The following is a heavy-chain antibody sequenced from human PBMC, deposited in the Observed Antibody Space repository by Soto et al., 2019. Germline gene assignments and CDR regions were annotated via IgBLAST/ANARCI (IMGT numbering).Heavy chain of an antibody. Sequence: EVQLVESGGGLVQPGGSLRLSCAASGFTFSSYSMNWVRQAPGKGLEWVSYISGSSSTIYYADSVKGRFTISRDNAKNSLYLQMNSLRDEDTAVYYCARDPSYYYDSSGYPLWGQGTLVTVSS. CDR2: ISGSSSTI. V-gene: IGHV3-48*02. J-gene: IGHJ4*02. CDR1: GFTFSSYS. CDR3: ARDPSYYYDSSGYPL. D-gene: IGHD3-22*01.